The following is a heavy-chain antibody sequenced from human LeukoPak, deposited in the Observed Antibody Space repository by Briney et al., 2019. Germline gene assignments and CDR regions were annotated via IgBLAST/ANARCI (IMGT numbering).Heavy chain of an antibody. Sequence: GGSLRLSCAASGFTFSSYWMSWVRQAPGKGLGWVANIKQDGSEKYYVDSVKGRFTISRDNAKNSLYLQMNSLRAEDTALYYCAKGSYYYGSGSSGGYFQHWGQGTLVTVSS. J-gene: IGHJ1*01. CDR3: AKGSYYYGSGSSGGYFQH. CDR2: IKQDGSEK. D-gene: IGHD3-10*01. V-gene: IGHV3-7*03. CDR1: GFTFSSYW.